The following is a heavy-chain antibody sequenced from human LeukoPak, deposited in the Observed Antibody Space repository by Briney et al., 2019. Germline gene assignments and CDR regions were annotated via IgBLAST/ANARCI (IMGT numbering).Heavy chain of an antibody. Sequence: ASVTVSFTTSVYTFPVYHIHWVRQAPGQGLEWMGWINPNSGVTNYAQNLQGRVTLTGDTSITTSYMELTGLTSVDTAVYYCGLVASGNWWFDPWGQGTLVTVSS. J-gene: IGHJ5*02. D-gene: IGHD2-8*02. CDR2: INPNSGVT. CDR1: VYTFPVYH. V-gene: IGHV1-2*02. CDR3: GLVASGNWWFDP.